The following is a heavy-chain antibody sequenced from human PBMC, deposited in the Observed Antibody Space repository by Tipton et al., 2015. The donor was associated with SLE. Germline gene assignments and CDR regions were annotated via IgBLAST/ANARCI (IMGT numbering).Heavy chain of an antibody. Sequence: TLSLTCFVSDGSISGYYWTWIRQPPGKGLEWIGNFYYGEKTNYNPSLKSRVTISGDTSSNQISLTVRSVTAADTAVYFCARGTVFGVVWGQKPYYMDVWGKGTTVIVS. V-gene: IGHV4-59*01. CDR3: ARGTVFGVVWGQKPYYMDV. CDR2: FYYGEKT. D-gene: IGHD3-3*01. J-gene: IGHJ6*03. CDR1: DGSISGYY.